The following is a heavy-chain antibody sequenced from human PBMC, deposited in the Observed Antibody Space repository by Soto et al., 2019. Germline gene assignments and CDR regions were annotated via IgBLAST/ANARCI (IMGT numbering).Heavy chain of an antibody. Sequence: PSETLSLTCTVSGGSISSYYWSWIRQPPGKGLEWIGYIYYSGSTNYNPSLKSRVTISVDTSKNQFSLKLSSVTAADTAVYYCARQRYSSGHDAFDIWGQGTMVTVSS. CDR2: IYYSGST. CDR3: ARQRYSSGHDAFDI. J-gene: IGHJ3*02. D-gene: IGHD6-19*01. CDR1: GGSISSYY. V-gene: IGHV4-59*08.